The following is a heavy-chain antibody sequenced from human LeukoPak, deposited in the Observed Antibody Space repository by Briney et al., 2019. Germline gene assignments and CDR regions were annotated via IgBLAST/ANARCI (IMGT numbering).Heavy chain of an antibody. CDR1: GFTFSSYA. CDR3: AKGSPDYYGSGRPGWFDP. J-gene: IGHJ5*02. D-gene: IGHD3-10*01. V-gene: IGHV3-23*01. CDR2: ISGSGGST. Sequence: GGSLRLSCAASGFTFSSYAMSWVRQAPGKGLEWVSAISGSGGSTYYADSVKGRFTISRDNSKNTLYLQMNSLRAEGTAVYYCAKGSPDYYGSGRPGWFDPWGQGTLVTVSS.